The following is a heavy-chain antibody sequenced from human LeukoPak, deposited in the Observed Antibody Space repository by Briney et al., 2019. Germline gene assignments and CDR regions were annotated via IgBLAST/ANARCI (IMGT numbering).Heavy chain of an antibody. CDR1: GFTFSSYW. J-gene: IGHJ4*02. CDR3: AKRGVVIRVILVGFHKEAYYFES. V-gene: IGHV3-7*03. D-gene: IGHD3/OR15-3a*01. CDR2: IKQDGSEK. Sequence: GGSLRLSCAASGFTFSSYWMSWVRQVPGKGLEWVAKIKQDGSEKYYVDSVKGRFTISRDNAETSLYLQMNSLRAEDTAVYFCAKRGVVIRVILVGFHKEAYYFESWGQGALVTVSS.